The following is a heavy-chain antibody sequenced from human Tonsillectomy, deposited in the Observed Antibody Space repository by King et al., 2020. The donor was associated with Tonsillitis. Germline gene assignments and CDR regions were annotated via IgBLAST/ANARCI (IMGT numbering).Heavy chain of an antibody. V-gene: IGHV3-33*06. CDR1: GFTLSDYG. CDR2: IWYDGINK. Sequence: HVQLVESGGGVVQPGGSLRLSCAASGFTLSDYGMHWVRQAPGKGLEWVGVIWYDGINKYYADSVKGRFTISRDNSKDILYLQMNSLRAEDTAVYYCGKDLRGTEDYPVECWGQGTLVIVSS. J-gene: IGHJ4*02. CDR3: GKDLRGTEDYPVEC. D-gene: IGHD1-1*01.